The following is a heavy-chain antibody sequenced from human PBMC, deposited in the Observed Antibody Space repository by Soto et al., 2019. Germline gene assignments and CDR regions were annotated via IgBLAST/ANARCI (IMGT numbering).Heavy chain of an antibody. V-gene: IGHV3-30*02. D-gene: IGHD5-18*01. CDR3: AKVPRGSNFGYYNF. CDR1: GITFSDYG. CDR2: VWKDGSNR. Sequence: GGSLRLSCAASGITFSDYGMHWVRQAPGKGLEWVAGVWKDGSNRYYVDSVKGRFTISRDNSKNTLYLQMNSLRDEDTAVYYCAKVPRGSNFGYYNFWGQGTLVTVSS. J-gene: IGHJ4*02.